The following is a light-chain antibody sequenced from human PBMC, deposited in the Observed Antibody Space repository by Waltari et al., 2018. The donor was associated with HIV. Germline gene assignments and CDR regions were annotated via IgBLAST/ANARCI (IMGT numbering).Light chain of an antibody. J-gene: IGLJ2*01. CDR2: NDD. Sequence: QSVLTQPPSVSGTPGQRVTISCSGSSSNIGSNIVHWYRQLPGMAPQPLIYNDDGRPAGVSDRFSGFDSGTSASLAISGLQFDDEADYYCATWDDGLVRVVFGGGTKLTVV. CDR3: ATWDDGLVRVV. V-gene: IGLV1-44*01. CDR1: SSNIGSNI.